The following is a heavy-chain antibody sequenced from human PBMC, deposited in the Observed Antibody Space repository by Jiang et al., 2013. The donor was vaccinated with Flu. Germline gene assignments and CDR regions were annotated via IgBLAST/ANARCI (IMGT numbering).Heavy chain of an antibody. CDR2: INHSGST. CDR1: GGSFSGYY. Sequence: LLKPSETLSLTCAVYGGSFSGYYWSWIRQPPGKGLEWIGEINHSGSTNYNPSLKSRVIISVDTSKNQFSLKLSSVTAADTAVYYCASNPPLRVAFDIWGQGTMVTVSS. J-gene: IGHJ3*02. V-gene: IGHV4-34*01. D-gene: IGHD1-14*01. CDR3: ASNPPLRVAFDI.